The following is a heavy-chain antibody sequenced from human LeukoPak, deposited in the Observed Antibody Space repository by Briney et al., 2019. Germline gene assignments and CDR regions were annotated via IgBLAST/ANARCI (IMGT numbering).Heavy chain of an antibody. CDR1: GYTFTSYA. V-gene: IGHV1-69*04. Sequence: SVKVSCKASGYTFTSYAISWVRQAPGQGLEWMGRIIPILGIANYAQKFQGRVTITADKSTSTAYMELSSLRSEDTAVYYCARSTVVTRGFDYWGQGTLVTVSS. D-gene: IGHD4-17*01. CDR2: IIPILGIA. CDR3: ARSTVVTRGFDY. J-gene: IGHJ4*02.